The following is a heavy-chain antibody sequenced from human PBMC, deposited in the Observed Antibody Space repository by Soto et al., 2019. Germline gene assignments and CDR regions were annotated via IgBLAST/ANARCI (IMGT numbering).Heavy chain of an antibody. CDR3: AKVGVATIRRHCFGY. Sequence: EVQLLESGGGLVQPGGSLRLSCAASGFTFSSYAMSWVRQAPGKGLEWVSAISGSGGSTYYGDSVKGRFTISRDNSKNLRYLQMNSLRAEDTAVYYCAKVGVATIRRHCFGYWGQGALVTVSS. D-gene: IGHD5-12*01. CDR2: ISGSGGST. CDR1: GFTFSSYA. J-gene: IGHJ4*02. V-gene: IGHV3-23*01.